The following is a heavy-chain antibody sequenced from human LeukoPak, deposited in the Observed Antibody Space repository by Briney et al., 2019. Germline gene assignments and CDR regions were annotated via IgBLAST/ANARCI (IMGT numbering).Heavy chain of an antibody. Sequence: ASVKVSCKASGYTFATYGISWVRQAPGQGLEWMGWISAYDGNTDYAQKFQGRVTMTTDTSTSTAYMELRSLRSDDTAVYYCARGVGRQLRPFDYWGQGTLVTVSS. J-gene: IGHJ4*02. CDR1: GYTFATYG. CDR2: ISAYDGNT. V-gene: IGHV1-18*01. CDR3: ARGVGRQLRPFDY. D-gene: IGHD1-7*01.